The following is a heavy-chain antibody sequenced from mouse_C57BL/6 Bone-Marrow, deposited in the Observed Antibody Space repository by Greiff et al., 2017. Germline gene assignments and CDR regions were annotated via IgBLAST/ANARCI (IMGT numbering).Heavy chain of an antibody. D-gene: IGHD4-1*01. CDR3: ASLTWDGFAY. CDR2: IWGVGST. J-gene: IGHJ3*01. V-gene: IGHV2-6*01. CDR1: GFSLTSYG. Sequence: QVQLQQSGPGLVAPSQSLSITCTVSGFSLTSYGVDWVRQSPGKGLEWLGVIWGVGSTNYNSALNSRLSISKDNSKSQVFLKMNSLQTDDTAMYYCASLTWDGFAYWGQGTLVTVSA.